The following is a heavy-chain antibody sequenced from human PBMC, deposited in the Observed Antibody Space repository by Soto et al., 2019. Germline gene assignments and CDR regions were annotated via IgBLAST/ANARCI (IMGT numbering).Heavy chain of an antibody. CDR2: IYYSGST. CDR3: ARGGTYYDILTGPGPFDY. V-gene: IGHV4-31*03. J-gene: IGHJ4*02. CDR1: CGSIISGGYY. Sequence: SETLSLTCTFSCGSIISGGYYWSWIRQHPGKGLEWIGYIYYSGSTYYNPSLKSRVTISVDTSKNQFSLKLSSVTAADTAVYYCARGGTYYDILTGPGPFDYWGQGTLVTVSS. D-gene: IGHD3-9*01.